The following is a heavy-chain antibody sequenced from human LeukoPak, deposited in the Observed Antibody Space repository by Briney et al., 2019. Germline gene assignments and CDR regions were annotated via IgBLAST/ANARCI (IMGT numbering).Heavy chain of an antibody. Sequence: PSETLSLTCTVSGGSISSSSYYWGWIRQPPGKGLEWIGYIYYSGSTNYNPSLKSRVTISVDTSKNQFSLKLSSVTAADTAVYYCARDRHSSSWYYYYYGMDVWGQGTTVTVSS. D-gene: IGHD6-13*01. CDR1: GGSISSSSYY. J-gene: IGHJ6*02. V-gene: IGHV4-61*01. CDR3: ARDRHSSSWYYYYYGMDV. CDR2: IYYSGST.